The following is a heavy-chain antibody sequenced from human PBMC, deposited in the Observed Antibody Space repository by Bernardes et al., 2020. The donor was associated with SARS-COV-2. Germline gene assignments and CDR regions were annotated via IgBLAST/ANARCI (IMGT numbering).Heavy chain of an antibody. J-gene: IGHJ6*02. CDR1: GFTFSSYG. Sequence: GGSLRLSCAASGFTFSSYGMHWVRQAPGKGLEWVAVIWYDGSNKYYADSVKGRFTISRDNSKNTLYLQMNSLRAEDTAVYYCARDSKAPIRRLFASHDYYYYGMDVWGQGTTVTVSS. CDR2: IWYDGSNK. CDR3: ARDSKAPIRRLFASHDYYYYGMDV. D-gene: IGHD6-25*01. V-gene: IGHV3-33*01.